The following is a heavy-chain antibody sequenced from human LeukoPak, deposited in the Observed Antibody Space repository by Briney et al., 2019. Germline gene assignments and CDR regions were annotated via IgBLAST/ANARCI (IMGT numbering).Heavy chain of an antibody. CDR3: ARGITVAGYYYYGMDV. J-gene: IGHJ6*02. V-gene: IGHV1-8*01. CDR1: GYTFTSYD. Sequence: ASVKVSCKASGYTFTSYDINWLRQAIGQGLEWMGWMNPNSGNTGYAQKFQGRVTMTRNTSISTAYMELSSLRSEDTAVYYCARGITVAGYYYYGMDVWGQGTTVTVSS. D-gene: IGHD6-19*01. CDR2: MNPNSGNT.